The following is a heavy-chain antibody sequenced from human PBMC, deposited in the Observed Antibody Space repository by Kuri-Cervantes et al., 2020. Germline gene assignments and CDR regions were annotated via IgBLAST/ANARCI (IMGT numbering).Heavy chain of an antibody. J-gene: IGHJ3*02. CDR3: ARDPGGQLADDAFDI. Sequence: SETLSLTCTVSGGSISSYYWSWIRQPAGKGLEWIGRIYTSGSTNYNPSLKSRVTISVDTSKNQFSLKLSSVTAADTAVYYCARDPGGQLADDAFDIWGQGTMVTVSS. V-gene: IGHV4-4*07. D-gene: IGHD6-6*01. CDR2: IYTSGST. CDR1: GGSISSYY.